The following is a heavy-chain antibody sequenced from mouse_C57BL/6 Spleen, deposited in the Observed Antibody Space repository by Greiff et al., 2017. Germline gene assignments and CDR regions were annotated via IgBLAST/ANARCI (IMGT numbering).Heavy chain of an antibody. D-gene: IGHD1-1*01. J-gene: IGHJ1*03. Sequence: QVQLQQSGAELVRPGASVTLSCKASGYTFTDYEMHWVKQTPVHGLEWIGAIDPETGGTAYNQKFKGKAILTADKSSSTAYMELRSLTSEDSAVYYCTTNTAVVAGYFDVWGTGTTVTVSA. CDR2: IDPETGGT. V-gene: IGHV1-15*01. CDR3: TTNTAVVAGYFDV. CDR1: GYTFTDYE.